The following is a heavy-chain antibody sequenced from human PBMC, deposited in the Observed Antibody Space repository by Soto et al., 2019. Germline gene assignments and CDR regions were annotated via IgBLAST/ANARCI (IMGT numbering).Heavy chain of an antibody. CDR1: GYTFTSYG. Sequence: QVQLVQSGAEVKKPGASVKVSCKASGYTFTSYGISWVRQAPGQGLEWMGWISAYNGNTNYAQKLQGRVTMTTDTSTSTAYMELRSLRSDDTAVYYCARESRGIYYDILTGYPLAYYYYMDVWGKGTTVTVSS. CDR2: ISAYNGNT. V-gene: IGHV1-18*01. J-gene: IGHJ6*03. CDR3: ARESRGIYYDILTGYPLAYYYYMDV. D-gene: IGHD3-9*01.